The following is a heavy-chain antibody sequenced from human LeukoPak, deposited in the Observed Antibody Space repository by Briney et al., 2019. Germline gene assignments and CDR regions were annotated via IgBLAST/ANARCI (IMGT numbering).Heavy chain of an antibody. CDR3: ARNHGALFDY. CDR1: GGSISSGGYY. Sequence: ASQTLSLTCTVSGGSISSGGYYWSWIRQHPGKGLEWIGYIYYSGSTYYNPSLKSRVTISVDTSKNQFSLKLSSVTAAGTAVYYCARNHGALFDYWGQGTLVTVSS. CDR2: IYYSGST. V-gene: IGHV4-31*03. J-gene: IGHJ4*02. D-gene: IGHD1-14*01.